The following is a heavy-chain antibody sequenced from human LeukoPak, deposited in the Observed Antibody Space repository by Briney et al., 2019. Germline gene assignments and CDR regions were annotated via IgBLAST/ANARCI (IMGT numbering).Heavy chain of an antibody. J-gene: IGHJ4*02. Sequence: PGGSLRLSCAASGFTFSSYSMNWVRQAPGKGLEWVSYISSSSSTIYYADSVKGRFTISRDNAKNSLYLQMNSLRAEDTAVYYCAGVHSSSWPHYFDYWGQGTLVTVSS. CDR3: AGVHSSSWPHYFDY. V-gene: IGHV3-48*01. D-gene: IGHD6-13*01. CDR2: ISSSSSTI. CDR1: GFTFSSYS.